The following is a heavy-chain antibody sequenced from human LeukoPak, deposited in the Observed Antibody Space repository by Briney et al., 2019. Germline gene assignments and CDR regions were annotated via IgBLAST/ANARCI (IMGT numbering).Heavy chain of an antibody. Sequence: ASVKVSCKASVYTFTGYYMHWVRQAAGQGFEWRGWINPNTGGTHYAQNFQGRVTMTRDTSINTAYMELSRLRSDDTAVYYCATSSTYYDSSGFFDYWRQGTLVTVSS. J-gene: IGHJ4*02. V-gene: IGHV1-2*02. D-gene: IGHD3-22*01. CDR3: ATSSTYYDSSGFFDY. CDR2: INPNTGGT. CDR1: VYTFTGYY.